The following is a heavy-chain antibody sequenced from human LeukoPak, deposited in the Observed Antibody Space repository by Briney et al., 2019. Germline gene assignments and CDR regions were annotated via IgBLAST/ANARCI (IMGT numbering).Heavy chain of an antibody. J-gene: IGHJ4*02. CDR1: GGSFSGYY. CDR2: INHSGST. Sequence: SETLSLTCAVYGGSFSGYYWSWIRQPPGKGLEWIGEINHSGSTNYNPSLKSRVTISVDTSKNQFSLKLSSVTAADTAVYYCARHPTYDYVWGSYRRTRYYFDYWGQGTLVTVSS. CDR3: ARHPTYDYVWGSYRRTRYYFDY. V-gene: IGHV4-34*01. D-gene: IGHD3-16*02.